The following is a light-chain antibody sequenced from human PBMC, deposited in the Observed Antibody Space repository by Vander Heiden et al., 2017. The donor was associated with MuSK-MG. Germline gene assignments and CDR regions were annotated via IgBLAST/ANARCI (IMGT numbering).Light chain of an antibody. CDR2: QDS. V-gene: IGLV3-1*01. Sequence: SYELTQPPSVSVSPGQTASITCSGDKLGDKYACWYPQKPGQSPLPVTYQDSKRPSGMPERFSGSNSGNTATLTISGTQAMDEADYYCQAWDSSTFWVFGGGTKLTVL. CDR1: KLGDKY. J-gene: IGLJ3*02. CDR3: QAWDSSTFWV.